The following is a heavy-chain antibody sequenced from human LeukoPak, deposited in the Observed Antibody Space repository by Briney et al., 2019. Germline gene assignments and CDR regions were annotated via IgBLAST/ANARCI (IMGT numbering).Heavy chain of an antibody. CDR2: IKSKTDGGTT. CDR3: TTGRCSGGSCYSGCY. CDR1: GFTFSNAW. J-gene: IGHJ4*02. V-gene: IGHV3-15*01. D-gene: IGHD2-15*01. Sequence: GGSLRLSCAASGFTFSNAWMSWVRQAPGKGLEWVGRIKSKTDGGTTDYAAPVKGRFTISRDDSKNTLYLQMNSLKTEDTAVYYRTTGRCSGGSCYSGCYWGQGTLVTVSS.